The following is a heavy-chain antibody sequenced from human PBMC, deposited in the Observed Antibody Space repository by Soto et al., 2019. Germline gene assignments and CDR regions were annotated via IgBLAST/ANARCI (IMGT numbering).Heavy chain of an antibody. J-gene: IGHJ6*02. CDR2: TYCRSKWYN. CDR1: GDSVSSNSAA. CDR3: AREGAVAGTRYYGMDV. Sequence: SQTLSLTCAISGDSVSSNSAAWNWIRQSPSRGLEWLGRTYCRSKWYNDYAVSVKSRITINPDTSKNQFSLQLNSVTPEDTAVYYCAREGAVAGTRYYGMDVWGQGTTVTVSS. V-gene: IGHV6-1*01. D-gene: IGHD6-19*01.